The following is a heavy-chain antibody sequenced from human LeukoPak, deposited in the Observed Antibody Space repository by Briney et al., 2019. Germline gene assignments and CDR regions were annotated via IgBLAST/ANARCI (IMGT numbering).Heavy chain of an antibody. V-gene: IGHV3-23*01. CDR3: AKGEYYDFWSGYRNLDY. CDR1: GFTFSSYA. CDR2: ISGSGGST. Sequence: GGSLRLSCAASGFTFSSYAMSWVRQAPGKGLEWVSAISGSGGSTYYADSVKGRFTISRDNSKNTLYLQMNNLRAEDTAVYYCAKGEYYDFWSGYRNLDYWGQGTLVTVSS. J-gene: IGHJ4*02. D-gene: IGHD3-3*01.